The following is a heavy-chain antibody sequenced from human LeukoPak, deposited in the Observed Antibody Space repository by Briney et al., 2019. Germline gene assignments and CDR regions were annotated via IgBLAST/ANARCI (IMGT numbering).Heavy chain of an antibody. D-gene: IGHD4-17*01. CDR1: GYTFTGYY. V-gene: IGHV1-2*02. CDR3: ARERLPQDDYGDYVLTWFDP. J-gene: IGHJ5*02. Sequence: ASVKVSCKTSGYTFTGYYIHWVRQAPGQGLEWMGCTNPNSGGTNYAQKFQGRVTMTRDTSISTAYMELSSLRSDDTAMYYCARERLPQDDYGDYVLTWFDPWGQGTLVTVSS. CDR2: TNPNSGGT.